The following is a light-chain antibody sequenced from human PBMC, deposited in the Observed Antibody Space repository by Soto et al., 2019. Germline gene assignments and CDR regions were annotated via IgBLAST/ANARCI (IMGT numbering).Light chain of an antibody. CDR1: QSISSSY. CDR2: VIS. J-gene: IGKJ4*01. CDR3: QQYGSSLLS. Sequence: EIVLTQSPGTLSLSPGERATLSCRASQSISSSYLAWYQQKPGQAPRLLIYVISSRATGIPDRFSGSGSGTVFTLTISRLAREAFAVYYCQQYGSSLLSFGGGTKVEI. V-gene: IGKV3-20*01.